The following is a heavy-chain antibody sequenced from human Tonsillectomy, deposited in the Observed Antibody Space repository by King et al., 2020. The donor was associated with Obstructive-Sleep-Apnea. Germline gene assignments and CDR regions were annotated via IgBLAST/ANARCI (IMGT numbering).Heavy chain of an antibody. CDR2: IYWDDDK. Sequence: ITLKESGPTLVKPTRTLTLTCTFSGFSLSTTRVGVGWIRQPPGKALEWLALIYWDDDKRYSPSLKSRLTITKDTSKNQVVLTMTNMDPVDTATYYCARGIGYSSSWYWFDPWGQGTLVTVSS. CDR3: ARGIGYSSSWYWFDP. CDR1: GFSLSTTRVG. J-gene: IGHJ5*02. V-gene: IGHV2-5*02. D-gene: IGHD6-13*01.